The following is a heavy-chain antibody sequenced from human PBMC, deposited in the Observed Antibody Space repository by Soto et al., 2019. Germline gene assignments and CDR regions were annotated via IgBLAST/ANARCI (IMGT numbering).Heavy chain of an antibody. D-gene: IGHD3-16*02. CDR2: FDPEDGET. CDR3: ATDRVGYYDYIWGSYLPGAFDI. CDR1: GYTLTELS. V-gene: IGHV1-24*01. Sequence: GASVKVSCKVSGYTLTELSMHWVRQAPGKGLEWMGGFDPEDGETIYAQKFQGRVTMTEDTSTDTAYMELSSLRSEDTAVYYCATDRVGYYDYIWGSYLPGAFDIWGQGTMVTVSS. J-gene: IGHJ3*02.